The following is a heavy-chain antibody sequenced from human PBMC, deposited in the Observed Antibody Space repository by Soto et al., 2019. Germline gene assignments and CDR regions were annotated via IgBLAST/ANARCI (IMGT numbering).Heavy chain of an antibody. CDR2: IKSKTDGGTT. D-gene: IGHD3-3*01. Sequence: GGSLRLSCAASGFTFSNAWMSWVRQAPGKGLEWVGRIKSKTDGGTTDYAAPVKGRFTISRDDSKNTLYLQMNSLKTEDTAVYYCTTDLDFKIFGVVPDVWGKGTTVTVSS. V-gene: IGHV3-15*01. J-gene: IGHJ6*04. CDR1: GFTFSNAW. CDR3: TTDLDFKIFGVVPDV.